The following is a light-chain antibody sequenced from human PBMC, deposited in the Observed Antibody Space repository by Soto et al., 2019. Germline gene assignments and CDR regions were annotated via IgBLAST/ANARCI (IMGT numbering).Light chain of an antibody. CDR2: EVS. Sequence: QSALTQPPSVSGSPGQSVTISCTGTSSDVGSYNRVYWYQQPPGTAPKLMIYEVSNRPSGVPDRFSGSKSGNTASLTISGLQAEDEADYYCSSYTSSSHVVFGGGTQLTVL. J-gene: IGLJ2*01. CDR1: SSDVGSYNR. CDR3: SSYTSSSHVV. V-gene: IGLV2-18*02.